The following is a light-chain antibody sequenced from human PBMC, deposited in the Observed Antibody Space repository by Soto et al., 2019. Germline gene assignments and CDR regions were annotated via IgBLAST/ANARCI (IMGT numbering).Light chain of an antibody. CDR1: SSDVGGYNY. V-gene: IGLV2-14*03. CDR2: DVS. CDR3: SSYTSDNTYV. J-gene: IGLJ1*01. Sequence: QSALTQPASVSGSPGQSITISCSGTSSDVGGYNYVSWYQQHPGKAPRVMIYDVSNRPSGVSDRFSGSKSGNTAPLTISGLQAEDEADYYCSSYTSDNTYVFASGTKLTVL.